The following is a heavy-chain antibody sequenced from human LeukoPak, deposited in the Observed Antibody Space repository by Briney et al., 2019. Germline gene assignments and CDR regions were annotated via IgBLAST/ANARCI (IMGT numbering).Heavy chain of an antibody. CDR3: ATGQQWLVHDAFDI. Sequence: GASVKVSCKVSGYTLTELSMHWVRQAPGKGLEWMGGFDPEDGETIYAQKFQGRVTMTEDTSTDTAYMELSSLRSEDTAVYYCATGQQWLVHDAFDIWGQGTMVTVSS. V-gene: IGHV1-24*01. CDR1: GYTLTELS. J-gene: IGHJ3*02. CDR2: FDPEDGET. D-gene: IGHD6-19*01.